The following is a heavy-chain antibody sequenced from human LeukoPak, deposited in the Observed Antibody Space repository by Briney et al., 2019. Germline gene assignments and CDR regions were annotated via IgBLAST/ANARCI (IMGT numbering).Heavy chain of an antibody. D-gene: IGHD5-24*01. Sequence: ASVKVSCTASGYTFTGYYMHWVRQAPAQGLEWMGWINPNSGGTNYAQKFQGRVTMTRDTSIRTAYMELSRLRSDDTAVYYCARENRDGYKLAYWGQGTLVTVSS. CDR2: INPNSGGT. CDR3: ARENRDGYKLAY. J-gene: IGHJ4*02. CDR1: GYTFTGYY. V-gene: IGHV1-2*02.